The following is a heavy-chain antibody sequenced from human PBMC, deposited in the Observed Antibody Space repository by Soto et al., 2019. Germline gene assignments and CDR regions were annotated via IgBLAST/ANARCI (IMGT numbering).Heavy chain of an antibody. CDR1: GGTFSSYA. J-gene: IGHJ4*02. V-gene: IGHV1-69*13. CDR2: IIPIFGTA. Sequence: SVKVSCKASGGTFSSYAISWVRQAPGQGLEWMGGIIPIFGTANYAQKFQGRVTITADESTSTAYMVLISLRSEDTAVYYCAVTTYYDFWRGYAADYWGQGTLVTVSS. CDR3: AVTTYYDFWRGYAADY. D-gene: IGHD3-3*01.